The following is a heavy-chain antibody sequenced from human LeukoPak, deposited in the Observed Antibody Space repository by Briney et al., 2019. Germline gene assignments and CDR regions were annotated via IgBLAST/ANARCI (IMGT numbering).Heavy chain of an antibody. D-gene: IGHD3-10*01. CDR2: ISYDGSNK. CDR1: GFTFSSYA. CDR3: ARGKESPNYGSEY. Sequence: GGSLRLSCAASGFTFSSYAMHWVRQAPGKGLEWVAVISYDGSNKYYADSVRGRFTISRDKSKNTLYLQMNSLRVEDTAVYYCARGKESPNYGSEYWGQGTLVTVSS. V-gene: IGHV3-30*14. J-gene: IGHJ4*02.